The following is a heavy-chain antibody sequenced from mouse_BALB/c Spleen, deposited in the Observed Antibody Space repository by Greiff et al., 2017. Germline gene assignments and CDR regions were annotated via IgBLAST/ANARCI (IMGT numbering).Heavy chain of an antibody. CDR2: ISNGGGST. CDR1: GFTFSSYT. V-gene: IGHV5-12-2*01. D-gene: IGHD1-1*01. CDR3: ARHSSYAMDY. Sequence: EVQLVESGGGLVQPGGSLKLSCAASGFTFSSYTMSWVRQTPEKRLEWVAYISNGGGSTYYPDTVKGRFTISRDNAKNTLYLQMSSLKSEDTAMYYCARHSSYAMDYWGQGTSVTVSS. J-gene: IGHJ4*01.